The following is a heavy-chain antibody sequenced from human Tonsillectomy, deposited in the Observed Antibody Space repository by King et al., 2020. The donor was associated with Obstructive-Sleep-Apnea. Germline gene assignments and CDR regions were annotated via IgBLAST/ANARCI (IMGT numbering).Heavy chain of an antibody. D-gene: IGHD3-3*01. J-gene: IGHJ4*02. V-gene: IGHV3-7*01. Sequence: QLVQSGGGLVQPGGSLRLSCAASGFTFSNYWMSWVRQAPGKGLEWVANIKQDGSEKYYVDSVKGRFTISRDNAKNSLCLQMNSLRAEDTAVYYCARDVRMKPYWGQGTLVTVSS. CDR1: GFTFSNYW. CDR3: ARDVRMKPY. CDR2: IKQDGSEK.